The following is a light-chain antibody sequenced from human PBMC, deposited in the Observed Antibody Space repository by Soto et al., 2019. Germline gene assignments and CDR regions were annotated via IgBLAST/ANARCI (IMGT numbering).Light chain of an antibody. V-gene: IGLV2-8*01. J-gene: IGLJ1*01. CDR2: EVN. CDR3: SSYAGSNNSV. CDR1: SSDVGDYNY. Sequence: QSALTQPPSASGSPGQSVTISCIGTSSDVGDYNYVSWYQHHPGKAPKLMIFEVNKRPSGVPDRFSGSKSGNTASLTISGLQDEDEADYYCSSYAGSNNSVFGTGTKLTVL.